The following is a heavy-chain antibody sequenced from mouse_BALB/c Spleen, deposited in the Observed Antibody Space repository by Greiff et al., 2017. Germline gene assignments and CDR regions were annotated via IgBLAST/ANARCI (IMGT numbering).Heavy chain of an antibody. CDR3: ARDPHLRLYAMDY. CDR2: IWAGGST. CDR1: GFSLTSYG. Sequence: VMLVESGPGLVAPSQSLSITCTVSGFSLTSYGVHWVRQPPGKGLEWLGVIWAGGSTNYNSALMSRLSISKDNSKSQVFLKMNSLQTDDTAMYYCARDPHLRLYAMDYWGQGTSVTVSS. D-gene: IGHD2-12*01. J-gene: IGHJ4*01. V-gene: IGHV2-9*02.